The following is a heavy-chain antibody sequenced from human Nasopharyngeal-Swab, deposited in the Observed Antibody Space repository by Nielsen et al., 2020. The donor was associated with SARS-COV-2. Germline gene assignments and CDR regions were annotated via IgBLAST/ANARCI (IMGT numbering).Heavy chain of an antibody. Sequence: WVRQAPGQGLEWMGWINTNIGNPTYAQGFTGRFVFSLDTSVSTAYLQISSLKAEDTAVYYCARVRDAYYDFWSGYGMDVWGQGTTVTVSS. CDR2: INTNIGNP. D-gene: IGHD3-3*01. CDR3: ARVRDAYYDFWSGYGMDV. V-gene: IGHV7-4-1*02. J-gene: IGHJ6*02.